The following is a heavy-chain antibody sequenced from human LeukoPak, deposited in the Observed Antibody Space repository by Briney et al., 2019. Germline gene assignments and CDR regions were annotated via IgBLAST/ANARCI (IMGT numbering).Heavy chain of an antibody. CDR2: ISSTGNTI. D-gene: IGHD4/OR15-4a*01. Sequence: PGGSLRLSCAASGFTFSDYYMTWIRQAPGKGLEWVSYISSTGNTIYYADSVKGRFTISRDNAKNSLYLQMNSLRAEDTAVYYCARDDYLSGSPHDYWGQGTLVTVSS. CDR1: GFTFSDYY. J-gene: IGHJ4*02. V-gene: IGHV3-11*04. CDR3: ARDDYLSGSPHDY.